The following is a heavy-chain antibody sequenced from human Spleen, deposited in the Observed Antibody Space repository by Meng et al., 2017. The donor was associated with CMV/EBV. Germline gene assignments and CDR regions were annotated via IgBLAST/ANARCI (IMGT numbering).Heavy chain of an antibody. V-gene: IGHV3-23*01. CDR3: AKGGDGWPWYFAL. D-gene: IGHD5-24*01. CDR2: ISGSGGST. CDR1: GFTFSSYA. Sequence: GESLKISCAASGFTFSSYAMSWVRQAPGKGLEWVSAISGSGGSTYYADSVKGRFTISRDNSKNTLYLQMNSLRADDTAVYYCAKGGDGWPWYFALWGPGTLVTVSS. J-gene: IGHJ2*01.